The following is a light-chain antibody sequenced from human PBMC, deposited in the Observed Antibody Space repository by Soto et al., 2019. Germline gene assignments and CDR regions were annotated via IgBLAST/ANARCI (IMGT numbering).Light chain of an antibody. Sequence: DIQLTQSPSSLSASVGDRITISCRASQAISRNLNWYQQMPGKAPNLLIYGARDLQSGVPGRFSGSGSGTEFNLTISSLQPEDLATCYGQQSHSTPYTFGQGTKLEI. CDR3: QQSHSTPYT. J-gene: IGKJ2*01. V-gene: IGKV1-39*01. CDR2: GAR. CDR1: QAISRN.